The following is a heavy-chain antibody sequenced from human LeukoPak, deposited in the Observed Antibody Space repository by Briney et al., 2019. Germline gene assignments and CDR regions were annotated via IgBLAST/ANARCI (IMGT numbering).Heavy chain of an antibody. V-gene: IGHV3-23*01. J-gene: IGHJ3*02. D-gene: IGHD3-22*01. CDR2: ISGSGGST. Sequence: GGSLRLSCAASGFTFSSYGMSWVRQAPGKGLEWVSGISGSGGSTYSADSVKGRCTISRDNSKNTLYLQMNSLRVEDTAVYYCARGLFLSGYLDAFDIWGQGTVVTVSS. CDR1: GFTFSSYG. CDR3: ARGLFLSGYLDAFDI.